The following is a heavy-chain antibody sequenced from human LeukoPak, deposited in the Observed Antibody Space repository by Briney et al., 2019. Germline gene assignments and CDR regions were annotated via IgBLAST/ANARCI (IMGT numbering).Heavy chain of an antibody. CDR1: GFRFIDYA. CDR3: VQGLHLFDV. J-gene: IGHJ6*02. D-gene: IGHD2-21*01. Sequence: GGPLPLSCPASGFRFIDYAMTWVRQAPGQELEWVSTIVYVGIYYTDSVRSRFTLSKDTSTKTLSLQMNDLRAQDSPVYHCVQGLHLFDVWGQGTTVTVS. V-gene: IGHV3-23*01. CDR2: IVYVGI.